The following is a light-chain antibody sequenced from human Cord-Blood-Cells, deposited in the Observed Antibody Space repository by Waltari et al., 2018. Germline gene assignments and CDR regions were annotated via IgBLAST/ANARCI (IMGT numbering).Light chain of an antibody. J-gene: IGKJ2*01. CDR3: QQSYRTPLFPYT. V-gene: IGKV1-39*01. Sequence: DIQMTQSPSSLSASVGDRVTITCRASQSISSYLNWYQQKPGKAPKLLIYAASSLQSGVPSRLSGSGSGTDFTLTISSLQPEDFATYYGQQSYRTPLFPYTFGQGTKLEIK. CDR1: QSISSY. CDR2: AAS.